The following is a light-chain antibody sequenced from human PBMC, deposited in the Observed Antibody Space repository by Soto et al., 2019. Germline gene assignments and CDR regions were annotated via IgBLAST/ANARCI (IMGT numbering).Light chain of an antibody. CDR2: GNN. CDR1: SSNIGANYD. V-gene: IGLV1-40*01. J-gene: IGLJ1*01. Sequence: QSVLTQPPSVSGAPGQRVTISCTGSSSNIGANYDVQWYQQLPGTAPRLLIYGNNNRPSGVPDRISGSKSGTSASLAITGLQAEDEAEYYCNSFTTSTTFVFGTGTKVTVL. CDR3: NSFTTSTTFV.